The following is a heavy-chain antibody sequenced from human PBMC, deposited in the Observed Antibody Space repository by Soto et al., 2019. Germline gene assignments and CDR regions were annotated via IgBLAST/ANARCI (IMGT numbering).Heavy chain of an antibody. D-gene: IGHD2-15*01. J-gene: IGHJ6*03. CDR1: GFTFSSYA. Sequence: GGSLRLSCAASGFTFSSYAMSWVRQAPGKGLEWVSAISGSGGSTYYADSVKGRFTISRDNSKNTLYLQMNSLRAEDTAVYYCAKVGYCSGGSCYLYYYYYYMDVWGKGTTVTVSS. CDR3: AKVGYCSGGSCYLYYYYYYMDV. CDR2: ISGSGGST. V-gene: IGHV3-23*01.